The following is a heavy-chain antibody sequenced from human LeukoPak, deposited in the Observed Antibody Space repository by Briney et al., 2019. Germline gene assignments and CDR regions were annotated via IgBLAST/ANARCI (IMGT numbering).Heavy chain of an antibody. CDR1: GFTFSSYE. D-gene: IGHD1-26*01. J-gene: IGHJ4*02. V-gene: IGHV3-48*03. CDR3: ATYSGSYYGGY. CDR2: ISTSGSSI. Sequence: GGSLRLSCAFSGFTFSSYEMNWVRQAPGKGLEWVSYISTSGSSIYYADSVKGRFTVSRDNAKNSLYLQMNSLRAEDTAVYYCATYSGSYYGGYWGQGALVTVSS.